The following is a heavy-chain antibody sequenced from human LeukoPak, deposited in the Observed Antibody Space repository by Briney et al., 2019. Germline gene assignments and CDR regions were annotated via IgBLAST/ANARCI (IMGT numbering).Heavy chain of an antibody. CDR1: GYTFTSYG. J-gene: IGHJ5*02. D-gene: IGHD4-11*01. CDR2: ISAYNGNT. V-gene: IGHV1-18*01. CDR3: ARAGQGMTTYSFDP. Sequence: ASVKVSCKASGYTFTSYGISWVRQAPGQGLEWMGWISAYNGNTNYAQKLQGRVTITADKSTSTAYMELSSLRSEDTAVYYCARAGQGMTTYSFDPWGQGTLVTVSS.